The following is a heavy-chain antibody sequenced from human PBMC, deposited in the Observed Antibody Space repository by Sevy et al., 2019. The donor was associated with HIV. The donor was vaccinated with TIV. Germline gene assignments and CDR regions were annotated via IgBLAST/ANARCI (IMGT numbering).Heavy chain of an antibody. CDR3: AKEYSSGYS. V-gene: IGHV3-23*01. J-gene: IGHJ5*02. CDR2: ISGSGGST. CDR1: GFTFSSYV. Sequence: GALRLSCAASGFTFSSYVLSWVRQAPGKGLEWVSTISGSGGSTYYADSVKGRFSISRDNSKNTMYLEMNSLRAEDTAVYYCAKEYSSGYSWGQGTLVTVSS. D-gene: IGHD3-22*01.